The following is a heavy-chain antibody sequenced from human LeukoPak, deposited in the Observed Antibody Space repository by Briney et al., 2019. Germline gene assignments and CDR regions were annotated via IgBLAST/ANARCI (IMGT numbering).Heavy chain of an antibody. Sequence: GGSLRLSCAASGFTFNNYGMHWVRQAPGKGLEWVAFIRDDGGDKFYADSVKDRFTISRDSSKNTLYLQMNSLRAEDTAVYYCASGVFADAFDTWGQGTMVTVSS. CDR2: IRDDGGDK. CDR1: GFTFNNYG. D-gene: IGHD6-6*01. CDR3: ASGVFADAFDT. V-gene: IGHV3-30*02. J-gene: IGHJ3*02.